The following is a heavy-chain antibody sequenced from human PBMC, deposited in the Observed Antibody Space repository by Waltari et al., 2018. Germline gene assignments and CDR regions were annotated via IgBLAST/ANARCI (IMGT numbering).Heavy chain of an antibody. Sequence: VQLVESGGGLVQPGGSLQLSCAASGFTSSDSVMHWVRHTSGKGREWVGRVRRKSNSYATAYAASVKGRFTISRDDSKNMAYLQMNSLKTEDTAVYYCTGSGYSDYDSVYWGQGTLVTVSS. D-gene: IGHD5-12*01. V-gene: IGHV3-73*02. CDR1: GFTSSDSV. J-gene: IGHJ4*02. CDR2: VRRKSNSYAT. CDR3: TGSGYSDYDSVY.